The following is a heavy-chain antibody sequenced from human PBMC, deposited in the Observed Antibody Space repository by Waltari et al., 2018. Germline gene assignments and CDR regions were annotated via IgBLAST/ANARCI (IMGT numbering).Heavy chain of an antibody. CDR3: AKDVAHYYGMDV. D-gene: IGHD5-12*01. J-gene: IGHJ6*02. CDR1: GFTFDAYA. Sequence: EVQLVESGGVVVQPGGSLRLSCAASGFTFDAYAIHWVRQAPGKGLEWVSLISWDGGSTYYADSVKGRFTISRDNSKNSLYLQMNSLRAEDTALYYCAKDVAHYYGMDVWGQGTTVTVSS. CDR2: ISWDGGST. V-gene: IGHV3-43D*04.